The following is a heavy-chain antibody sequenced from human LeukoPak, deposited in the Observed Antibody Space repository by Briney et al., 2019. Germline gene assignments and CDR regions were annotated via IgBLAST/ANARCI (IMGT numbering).Heavy chain of an antibody. CDR3: TTHSSSYAFDI. Sequence: GGSLRLSCAASGFTFSSYGMHWVRQAPGKGLEWVAVVWYDGSNKYYADSVKGRFTISRDNSKNTLYLQMNSLKTEDTAVYYCTTHSSSYAFDIWGQGTMVTVSS. J-gene: IGHJ3*02. CDR2: VWYDGSNK. CDR1: GFTFSSYG. V-gene: IGHV3-33*01. D-gene: IGHD6-13*01.